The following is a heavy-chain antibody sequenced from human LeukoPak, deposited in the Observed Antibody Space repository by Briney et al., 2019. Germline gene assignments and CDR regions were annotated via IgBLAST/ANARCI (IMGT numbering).Heavy chain of an antibody. CDR2: ISGSGGST. Sequence: PGGSLRLSCAASGFTFSSYAMSWVRQAPGKGLEWVSAISGSGGSTYYADSVKGRFTISRDNSKNTLYLQMNSLRAEDTAVYYCAKDSPYYYDSSGYYRFDYWGQGTLVTVSS. V-gene: IGHV3-23*01. CDR1: GFTFSSYA. CDR3: AKDSPYYYDSSGYYRFDY. J-gene: IGHJ4*02. D-gene: IGHD3-22*01.